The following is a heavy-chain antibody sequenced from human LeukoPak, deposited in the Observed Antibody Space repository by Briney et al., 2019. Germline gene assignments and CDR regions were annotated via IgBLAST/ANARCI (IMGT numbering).Heavy chain of an antibody. J-gene: IGHJ6*03. D-gene: IGHD2-15*01. V-gene: IGHV3-21*01. CDR1: GFTFSSYS. CDR3: ARERSNDCSGGSCFLDYMDV. CDR2: ISSSSSYI. Sequence: GGSLRLSCAASGFTFSSYSMNWVRQAPGKGLEWVSSISSSSSYIYYGDSVKGRFTISRDNAKNSLYLQMNSLRAEDTAVYYCARERSNDCSGGSCFLDYMDVWGKGTTVTVSS.